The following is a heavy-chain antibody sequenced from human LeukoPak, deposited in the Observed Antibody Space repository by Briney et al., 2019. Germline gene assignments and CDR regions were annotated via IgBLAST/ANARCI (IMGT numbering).Heavy chain of an antibody. Sequence: GGSLRLSCAASEFTVSSNYMSWVRQAPGKGLEWVSLIYSGGSTYYADSVKGRFTISRDNSKNTLYLEMNSLRAEDTAVYYCAKDIGSYYDYWGQGILVTVSS. D-gene: IGHD3-10*01. CDR2: IYSGGST. CDR1: EFTVSSNY. V-gene: IGHV3-66*02. J-gene: IGHJ4*02. CDR3: AKDIGSYYDY.